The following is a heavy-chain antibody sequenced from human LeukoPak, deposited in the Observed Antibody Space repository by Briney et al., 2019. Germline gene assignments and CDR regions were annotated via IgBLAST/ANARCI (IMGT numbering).Heavy chain of an antibody. V-gene: IGHV4-39*01. Sequence: SETLCLTCTVSGGSISSSSYYWGWIRQPPGEGLEWIGSIFYSGNTYYNPSLKSRVTISVDTSKNQFSVKLSSVTAADTAVYYCARLYVLRFLEWSPTSRTVGDAFDIWGQGTMVAVSS. D-gene: IGHD3-3*01. J-gene: IGHJ3*02. CDR1: GGSISSSSYY. CDR3: ARLYVLRFLEWSPTSRTVGDAFDI. CDR2: IFYSGNT.